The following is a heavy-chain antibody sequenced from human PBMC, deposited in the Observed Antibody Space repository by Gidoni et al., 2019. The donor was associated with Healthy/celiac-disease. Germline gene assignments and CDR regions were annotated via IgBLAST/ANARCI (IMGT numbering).Heavy chain of an antibody. CDR2: IYYSGST. D-gene: IGHD2-2*01. Sequence: QVQLQESGPGLVKPSETLSLTCTVSGGSISSYYWSWIRQPPGKGLEWIGYIYYSGSTNYNPSLKSRVTISVDTSKNQFSLKLSSVTAADTAVYYCARDDFDSSTSSPNWGQGTLVTVSS. V-gene: IGHV4-59*01. CDR3: ARDDFDSSTSSPN. CDR1: GGSISSYY. J-gene: IGHJ4*02.